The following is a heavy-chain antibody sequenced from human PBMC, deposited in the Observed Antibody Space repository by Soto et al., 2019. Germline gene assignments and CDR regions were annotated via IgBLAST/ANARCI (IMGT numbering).Heavy chain of an antibody. CDR2: ISDSGSS. D-gene: IGHD3-9*01. CDR1: GGSISSGSFY. CDR3: ARTTFYDIFTAYYSLFDY. Sequence: PSETLSLTCTVSGGSISSGSFYWSWIRHHPGKGLEWIGHISDSGSSYYNPSLESRVTISVDTSKNQFSLKLSAVTAADTAVYFCARTTFYDIFTAYYSLFDYWGQGTLVTVSS. J-gene: IGHJ4*02. V-gene: IGHV4-31*03.